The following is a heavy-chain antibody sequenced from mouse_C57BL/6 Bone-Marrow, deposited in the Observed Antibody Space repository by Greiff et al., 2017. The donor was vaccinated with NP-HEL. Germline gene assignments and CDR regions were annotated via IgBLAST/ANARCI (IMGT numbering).Heavy chain of an antibody. CDR1: GFTFSDYY. Sequence: EVQLVESEGGLVQPGSSMKLSCTASGFTFSDYYMAWVRQVPEKGLEWVANINYDGSSTYYLDSLKSRFIISRDKAKNILYLQMSSLKSEDTATYYCAREGGLRRRTYAMDYWGQGTSVTVSS. J-gene: IGHJ4*01. CDR2: INYDGSST. D-gene: IGHD2-4*01. CDR3: AREGGLRRRTYAMDY. V-gene: IGHV5-16*01.